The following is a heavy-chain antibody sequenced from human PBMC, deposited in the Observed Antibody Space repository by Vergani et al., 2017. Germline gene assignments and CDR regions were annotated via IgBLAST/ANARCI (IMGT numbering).Heavy chain of an antibody. D-gene: IGHD3-22*01. J-gene: IGHJ4*02. Sequence: EVQLVQSGAEVKKPGASLKISCQISGYSFTNYWIGWVRQMPGKGLEWVGIIHPADSDTRYSPSFQGQVTISVDKSSSTDYLQRSSLRASDSAMYYCARLYGRDSSGSKYFDYWGQGTLVTVSS. CDR1: GYSFTNYW. CDR3: ARLYGRDSSGSKYFDY. V-gene: IGHV5-51*01. CDR2: IHPADSDT.